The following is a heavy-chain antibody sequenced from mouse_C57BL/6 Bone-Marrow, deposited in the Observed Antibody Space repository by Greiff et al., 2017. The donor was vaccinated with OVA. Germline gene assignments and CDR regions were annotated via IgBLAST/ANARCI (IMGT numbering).Heavy chain of an antibody. CDR2: IDPYDSET. J-gene: IGHJ4*01. V-gene: IGHV1-52*01. D-gene: IGHD3-2*02. Sequence: QVQLQQPGAELVRPGSSVKLSCKASGYTFTSYWMHWVKQRPIQGLEWIGNIDPYDSETHYNQKFKDKATLTVDKSSSTAYMQLSSLTSEDSAVYYCAREAAQAPYYAMDYWGQGTSVTVSS. CDR3: AREAAQAPYYAMDY. CDR1: GYTFTSYW.